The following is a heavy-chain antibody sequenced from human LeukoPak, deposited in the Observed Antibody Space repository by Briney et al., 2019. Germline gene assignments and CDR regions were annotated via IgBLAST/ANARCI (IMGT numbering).Heavy chain of an antibody. CDR2: INSDGSST. CDR1: GSTFSSYW. D-gene: IGHD6-6*01. Sequence: GGSLRLSCAASGSTFSSYWMHWVRQAPGKGLVWVSRINSDGSSTSYADSVKGRFTISRDNAKNTLYLQMNSLRAEDTAVYYCARGYGSSRGWYWGQGTLVTVSS. CDR3: ARGYGSSRGWY. J-gene: IGHJ4*02. V-gene: IGHV3-74*01.